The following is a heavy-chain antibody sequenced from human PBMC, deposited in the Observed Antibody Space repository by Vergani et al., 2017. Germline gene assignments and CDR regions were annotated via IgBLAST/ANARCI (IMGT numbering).Heavy chain of an antibody. J-gene: IGHJ3*02. Sequence: EVQLVESGGGLVQPGGSLRLSCAASGFTFSSSSMHWVRQAPGKGLEWVSAIRSADTNTYYADSVEGRFAISRDNAKTSLYLQMNSLRVEDTAVYYCAREGVPDAFDIWGQGTMGTVSS. CDR1: GFTFSSSS. V-gene: IGHV3-48*01. CDR3: AREGVPDAFDI. CDR2: IRSADTNT. D-gene: IGHD4/OR15-4a*01.